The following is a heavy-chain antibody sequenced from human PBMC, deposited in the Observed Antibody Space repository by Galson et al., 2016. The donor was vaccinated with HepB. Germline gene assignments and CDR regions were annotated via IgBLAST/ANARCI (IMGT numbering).Heavy chain of an antibody. CDR1: SDPVTSGTYY. CDR3: ARDEGFYNGMDV. D-gene: IGHD2-2*02. V-gene: IGHV4-61*01. J-gene: IGHJ6*02. CDR2: IHDSGNT. Sequence: ETLSLTCTVSSDPVTSGTYYWSWVRQSPGKGLDWIGYIHDSGNTSYNPSIKSRVTISRVTSKNQFFLELTSVTAADTAVYYCARDEGFYNGMDVWGQGTTVTVAS.